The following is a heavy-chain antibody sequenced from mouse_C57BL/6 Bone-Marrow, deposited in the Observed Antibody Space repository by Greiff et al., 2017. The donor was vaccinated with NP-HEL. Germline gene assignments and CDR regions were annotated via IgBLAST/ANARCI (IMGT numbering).Heavy chain of an antibody. CDR1: GYTFTSYW. CDR2: IHPNSGST. V-gene: IGHV1-64*01. CDR3: ARSEFITTALFDY. Sequence: QVQLQQPGAELVKPGASVKLSCKASGYTFTSYWMHWVKQRPGQGLEWIGMIHPNSGSTNYNEKFKSKATLTVDKSSSTAYMQLSSLTSEDSAVYYCARSEFITTALFDYWGQGTTLTVSS. J-gene: IGHJ2*01. D-gene: IGHD1-1*01.